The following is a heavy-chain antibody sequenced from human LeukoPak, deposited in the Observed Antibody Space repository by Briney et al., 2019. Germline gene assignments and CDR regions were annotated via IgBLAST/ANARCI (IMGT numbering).Heavy chain of an antibody. CDR2: IRYDGSNK. Sequence: GGSLRLSCAASGFTFSSYGMHWVRQAPGKGLEWGAFIRYDGSNKYYADSVKGRFTISRDNSKNTLYLQMNSLRAEDTAVYYCAKIPPQNTVTTWLDYWGQGTLVTVSS. V-gene: IGHV3-30*02. CDR1: GFTFSSYG. J-gene: IGHJ4*02. CDR3: AKIPPQNTVTTWLDY. D-gene: IGHD4-17*01.